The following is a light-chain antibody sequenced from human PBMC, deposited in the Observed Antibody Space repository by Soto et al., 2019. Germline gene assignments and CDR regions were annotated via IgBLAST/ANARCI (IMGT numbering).Light chain of an antibody. V-gene: IGKV1-27*01. CDR1: QDIIKF. J-gene: IGKJ1*01. CDR3: QNYRYAPAT. Sequence: DIQMTQSPSSLTAFIGDRVSISCLASQDIIKFLAWYQQRPGRIPNVLFHAASTLRPVVPSRFSGSGSGTNITLTISGLQPEDVATYYCQNYRYAPATFGQGTQVE. CDR2: AAS.